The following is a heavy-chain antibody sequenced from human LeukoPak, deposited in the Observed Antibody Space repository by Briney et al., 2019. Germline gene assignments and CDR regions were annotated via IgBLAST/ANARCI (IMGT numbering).Heavy chain of an antibody. CDR2: IYHSGST. CDR1: GGSISSGGYY. V-gene: IGHV4-39*07. Sequence: SENLSLTCTVSGGSISSGGYYWSWVRQPPGKGLEWIGEIYHSGSTNYNPSLKSRVTISVDKSKNQFSLKLSSVTAADTAVYYCARVNKGGTLDYWGQGTLVTVSS. D-gene: IGHD1-1*01. CDR3: ARVNKGGTLDY. J-gene: IGHJ4*02.